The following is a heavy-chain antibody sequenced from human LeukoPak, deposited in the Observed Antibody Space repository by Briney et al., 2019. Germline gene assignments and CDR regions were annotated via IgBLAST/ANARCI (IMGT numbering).Heavy chain of an antibody. J-gene: IGHJ3*02. CDR3: ARDLYGEPFDI. V-gene: IGHV3-30-3*01. D-gene: IGHD4-17*01. CDR1: GFTFSSHA. Sequence: GGSLRLSCAASGFTFSSHAMHWVRQAPGKGLEWVAVLSYDGSKKYYADSVKGRFTISRDNAKNSLYLQMNSLRAEDTAVYYCARDLYGEPFDIWGQGTMVTVSS. CDR2: LSYDGSKK.